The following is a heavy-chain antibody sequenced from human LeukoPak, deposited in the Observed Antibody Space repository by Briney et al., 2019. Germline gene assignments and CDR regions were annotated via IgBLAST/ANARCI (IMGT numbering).Heavy chain of an antibody. CDR2: INAGNGNT. J-gene: IGHJ3*02. CDR1: GYTFTSYV. V-gene: IGHV1-3*01. CDR3: ARTVGPNDAFDI. D-gene: IGHD4-23*01. Sequence: ASVKVSCKASGYTFTSYVMHWVRQAPGQRLEWMGWINAGNGNTKYSQKFQGRVTITRDTSASTAYMELSSLRSEDTAVYYCARTVGPNDAFDIWGQGTMVSVSS.